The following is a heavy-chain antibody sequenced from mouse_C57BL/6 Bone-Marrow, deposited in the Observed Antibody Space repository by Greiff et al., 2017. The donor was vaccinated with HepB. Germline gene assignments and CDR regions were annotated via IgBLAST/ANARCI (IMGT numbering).Heavy chain of an antibody. V-gene: IGHV14-3*01. J-gene: IGHJ3*01. Sequence: EVQLQESVAELVRPGASVKLSCTASGFNIKNTYMHWVKQRPEQGLEWIGRIDPANGNTKYAPKFQGKATITADTSSNTAYLQLSSLTSEDTAIYYCARRIYDGYYLPPYWGQGTLVTVSA. D-gene: IGHD2-3*01. CDR3: ARRIYDGYYLPPY. CDR2: IDPANGNT. CDR1: GFNIKNTY.